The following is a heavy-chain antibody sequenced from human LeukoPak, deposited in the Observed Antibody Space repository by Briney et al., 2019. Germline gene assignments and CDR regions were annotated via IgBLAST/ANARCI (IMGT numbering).Heavy chain of an antibody. J-gene: IGHJ3*02. V-gene: IGHV3-21*01. CDR2: ISSSSSCI. Sequence: GALRLSCAASGFTFSSYSMNWVRQAPGKGLEWVSSISSSSSCIYYADSVKGRFTISRDNAKNSLYLQMNSLRAEDTAVYYCATGPPFDIWGQGTMVTVSS. CDR3: ATGPPFDI. CDR1: GFTFSSYS.